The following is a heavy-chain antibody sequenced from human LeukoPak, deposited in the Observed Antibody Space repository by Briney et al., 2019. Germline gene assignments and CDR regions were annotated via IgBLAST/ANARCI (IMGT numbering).Heavy chain of an antibody. V-gene: IGHV4-39*01. CDR1: GFTLSSYW. CDR2: IYYSGNT. Sequence: GSLRLSCAASGFTLSSYWMSWIRQPPGKGLEWIGSIYYSGNTYYNASLKSQVSISIDTSKNQFSLRLTSMTAADTAVYYCARQTGSGLFILPGGQGTLVTVSS. D-gene: IGHD3/OR15-3a*01. CDR3: ARQTGSGLFILP. J-gene: IGHJ4*02.